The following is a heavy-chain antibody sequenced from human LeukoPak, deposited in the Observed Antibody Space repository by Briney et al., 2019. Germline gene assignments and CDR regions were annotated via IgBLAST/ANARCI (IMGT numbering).Heavy chain of an antibody. V-gene: IGHV3-74*01. D-gene: IGHD6-19*01. CDR3: ARGGWYKSGLDY. Sequence: GGSLRLSCAASGFTFSSYWMHWVRQAPGKGLVWVSRINSDGSSTSYADSVKGRFTISRDNAKNTLYLQMNSLRAEDTAVYYYARGGWYKSGLDYWGQGTLVTVSS. J-gene: IGHJ4*02. CDR2: INSDGSST. CDR1: GFTFSSYW.